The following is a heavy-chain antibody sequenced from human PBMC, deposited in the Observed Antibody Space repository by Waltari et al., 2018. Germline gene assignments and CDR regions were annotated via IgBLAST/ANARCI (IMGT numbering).Heavy chain of an antibody. V-gene: IGHV4-4*07. CDR2: FYTSGST. Sequence: QVQLQESGPGLVKPSEILSLPCTVSGGSINSYYWSWIRQPAGKGLEWIGRFYTSGSTNYNPSLKSRVTMSVDTSKKQFSLKLSSVTAADTAIYYCARETYGIDVWCQGTTVTVSS. CDR3: ARETYGIDV. J-gene: IGHJ6*02. CDR1: GGSINSYY.